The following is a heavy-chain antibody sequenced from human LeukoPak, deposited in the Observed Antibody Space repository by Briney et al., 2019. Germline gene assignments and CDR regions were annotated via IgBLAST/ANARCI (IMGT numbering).Heavy chain of an antibody. Sequence: GGTLRLSCAASGFTFSSYGMSWVRQAPGKGLEWVSGISGSGGSTYYADSVKGRFTISRDNPKNTLYLQMKSLRAEDTAVYYCTRSQWLEVGYYYYYMDVWGKGTTVTVSS. CDR1: GFTFSSYG. V-gene: IGHV3-23*01. J-gene: IGHJ6*03. CDR2: ISGSGGST. D-gene: IGHD6-19*01. CDR3: TRSQWLEVGYYYYYMDV.